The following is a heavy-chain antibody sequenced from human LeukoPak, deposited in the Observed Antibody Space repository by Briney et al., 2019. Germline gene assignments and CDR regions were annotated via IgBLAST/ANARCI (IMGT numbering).Heavy chain of an antibody. Sequence: PSETLSLTCSVSGETVSSGAYYWSWIRQHPGKGLEWIGNIYYSGSTYYNPTLRSRLTISVDTSNNQFSLKMTSVTAADMAVYYCARGGVAARLMYGLQNWFDPWGQGTLVTVSS. CDR3: ARGGVAARLMYGLQNWFDP. CDR2: IYYSGST. CDR1: GETVSSGAYY. J-gene: IGHJ5*02. D-gene: IGHD6-6*01. V-gene: IGHV4-31*03.